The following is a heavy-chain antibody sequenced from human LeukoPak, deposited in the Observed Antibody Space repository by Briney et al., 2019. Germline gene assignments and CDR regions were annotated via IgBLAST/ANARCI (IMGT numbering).Heavy chain of an antibody. Sequence: GRSLRLSCAASGFTFDDYAMHWVRQAPGKGLEWVSGISWNSGSIGYADSVKGRFTISRDNAKNSLYLQMNSLRAEDTALYYCAKDQNPQQLVSWYFDLWGRGTLVTVSS. CDR3: AKDQNPQQLVSWYFDL. D-gene: IGHD6-13*01. CDR1: GFTFDDYA. J-gene: IGHJ2*01. CDR2: ISWNSGSI. V-gene: IGHV3-9*01.